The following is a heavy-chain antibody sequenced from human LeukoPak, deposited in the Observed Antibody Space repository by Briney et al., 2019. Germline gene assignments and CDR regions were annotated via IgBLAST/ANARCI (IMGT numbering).Heavy chain of an antibody. CDR3: ARTYGSSGLGYFDL. Sequence: SETLSLTCTVSGGSISSYYWSWIRQPPGKELEWIGYIYYSGSTTYNPSLKSRVTISVDTSKNQFSLRLSSVTAADTAVYYCARTYGSSGLGYFDLWGRGTLVTVSS. D-gene: IGHD6-13*01. CDR2: IYYSGST. V-gene: IGHV4-59*01. J-gene: IGHJ2*01. CDR1: GGSISSYY.